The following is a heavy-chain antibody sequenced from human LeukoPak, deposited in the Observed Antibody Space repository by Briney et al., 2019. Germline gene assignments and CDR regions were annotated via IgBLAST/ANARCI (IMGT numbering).Heavy chain of an antibody. V-gene: IGHV3-21*01. CDR1: GFTFSSYS. CDR3: ARVGPGVGYFDY. D-gene: IGHD3-3*01. Sequence: KPGGSLRLSCAASGFTFSSYSMNWVRQAPGKGLEWVSSISSSSSYIYYADSVKGRFTISRDNAKNSLYLQMNSLRAEDTAVYYCARVGPGVGYFDYWGQGTLVTVSS. CDR2: ISSSSSYI. J-gene: IGHJ4*02.